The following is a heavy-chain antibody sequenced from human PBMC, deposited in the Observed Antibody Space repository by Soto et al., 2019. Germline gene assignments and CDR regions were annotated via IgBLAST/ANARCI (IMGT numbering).Heavy chain of an antibody. J-gene: IGHJ4*02. CDR3: ARSEYYYGSARFDY. D-gene: IGHD3-10*01. CDR2: IIPILGIA. Sequence: SVKVSCKASGGTFSSYTISWVRQAPGQGLEWMGRIIPILGIANYAQKFQGRVTITADKSTSTACMELSSLRSEDTAVYYCARSEYYYGSARFDYWGQGTLVTVSS. CDR1: GGTFSSYT. V-gene: IGHV1-69*02.